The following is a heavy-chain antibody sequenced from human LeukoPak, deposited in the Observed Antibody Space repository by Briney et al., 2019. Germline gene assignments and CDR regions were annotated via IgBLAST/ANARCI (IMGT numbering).Heavy chain of an antibody. Sequence: PSETLSLACSVAGGTIVDYYGGWVRQPPGRGLEWIGYIYYGGSTNTNPSPKREVTLSIDKSKKLVSRKWTSVTPADTAVYFCVRDTWAAGPHGSGWYGAPLWGQGTRVTVSS. V-gene: IGHV4-59*01. CDR2: IYYGGST. CDR1: GGTIVDYY. J-gene: IGHJ3*01. D-gene: IGHD6-19*01. CDR3: VRDTWAAGPHGSGWYGAPL.